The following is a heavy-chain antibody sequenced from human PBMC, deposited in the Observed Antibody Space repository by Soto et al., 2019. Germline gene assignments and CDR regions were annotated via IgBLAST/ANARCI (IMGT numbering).Heavy chain of an antibody. J-gene: IGHJ4*02. CDR2: ISGGGASA. CDR3: AKGGCSGGSCYPFDY. V-gene: IGHV3-23*01. Sequence: VQLLESGGDLVQPGGSLRLSCAASGLTFSNYAMSWVRQAPGKGLQWVSTISGGGASAYYADSVKGRFIISRDNSKNTLSLQMKSLRVDDTAVYFCAKGGCSGGSCYPFDYWGQGTLVTVSS. D-gene: IGHD2-15*01. CDR1: GLTFSNYA.